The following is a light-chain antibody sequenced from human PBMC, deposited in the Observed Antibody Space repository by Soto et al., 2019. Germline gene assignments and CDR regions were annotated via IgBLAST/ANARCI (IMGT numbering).Light chain of an antibody. Sequence: EIVLTQSPGTLSLSPGERATLSCRASQSVSSSYLAWYQQKPGQAPRLIIYGASSRATGIPDRFSGSGSGTDFTLTISRLEPEDFAVYYCQQYAASLGFGGGTKVEIK. CDR1: QSVSSSY. V-gene: IGKV3-20*01. CDR3: QQYAASLG. J-gene: IGKJ4*02. CDR2: GAS.